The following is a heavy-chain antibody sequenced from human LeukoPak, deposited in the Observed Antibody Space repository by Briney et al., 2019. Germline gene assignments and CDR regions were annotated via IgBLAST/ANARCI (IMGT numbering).Heavy chain of an antibody. CDR1: GFTISTYG. J-gene: IGHJ4*02. V-gene: IGHV3-23*01. CDR3: AKSVYHSGNY. D-gene: IGHD3-10*01. CDR2: ISGGTT. Sequence: PGGSLRLSYAASGFTISTYGMSWVRQAPGKRLEWVSSISGGTTYYADSVKGRFTISRDNSKNTVSLQMNSLRAEDTAVYYCAKSVYHSGNYWGQGTLVTVSS.